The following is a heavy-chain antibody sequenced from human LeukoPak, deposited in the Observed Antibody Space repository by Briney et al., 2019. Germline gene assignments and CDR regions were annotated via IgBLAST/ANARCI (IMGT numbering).Heavy chain of an antibody. CDR3: ARVSPYYYDSSGYYSNYYYMDV. J-gene: IGHJ6*03. CDR1: GGSISSGSYY. D-gene: IGHD3-22*01. V-gene: IGHV4-61*02. CDR2: IYTSGST. Sequence: PSQTLSLTCTVSGGSISSGSYYWSWIRQPAGKGLEWIGRIYTSGSTNYNPSLKSRVTISVDTSKNQFSLKLSSVTAADTAVYYCARVSPYYYDSSGYYSNYYYMDVWGKGTTVTVSS.